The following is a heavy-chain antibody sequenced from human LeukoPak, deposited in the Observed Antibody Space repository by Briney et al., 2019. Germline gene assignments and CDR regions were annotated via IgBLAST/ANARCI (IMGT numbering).Heavy chain of an antibody. CDR1: GFIFSSDS. Sequence: PGGSLRLSCATSGFIFSSDSMIWVRQAPGKGLEWVSSISSTGAYIYYADSLKGRFTISRDNAKNSLYLQMNSLRAEDTAIYYCTRDFGSIVVVTAIVDWGQGTLVTVSS. CDR3: TRDFGSIVVVTAIVD. V-gene: IGHV3-21*01. D-gene: IGHD2-21*02. J-gene: IGHJ4*02. CDR2: ISSTGAYI.